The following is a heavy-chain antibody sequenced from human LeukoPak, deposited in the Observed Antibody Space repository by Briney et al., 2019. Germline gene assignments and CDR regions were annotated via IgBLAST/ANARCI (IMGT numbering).Heavy chain of an antibody. Sequence: SETLSLTCTVSGGSISSYYWSWIRQPPGKGLEWIGYIYYSGSTNYNPSLKSRVTIPVDTSKNQFSLKLSSVTAADTAVYYGARLRYYYDSSGHSVFDYWGQGTLVTVSS. V-gene: IGHV4-59*08. J-gene: IGHJ4*02. CDR1: GGSISSYY. CDR2: IYYSGST. CDR3: ARLRYYYDSSGHSVFDY. D-gene: IGHD3-22*01.